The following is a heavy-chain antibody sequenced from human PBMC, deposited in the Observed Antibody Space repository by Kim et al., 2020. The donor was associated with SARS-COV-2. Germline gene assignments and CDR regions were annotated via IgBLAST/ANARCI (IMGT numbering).Heavy chain of an antibody. Sequence: STNYNPSLKSRVTISVDTSKNQFSLKLSSVTAADTAVYYCARDTLYGMDVWGQWTTVTVSS. J-gene: IGHJ6*02. CDR2: ST. CDR3: ARDTLYGMDV. V-gene: IGHV4-59*01.